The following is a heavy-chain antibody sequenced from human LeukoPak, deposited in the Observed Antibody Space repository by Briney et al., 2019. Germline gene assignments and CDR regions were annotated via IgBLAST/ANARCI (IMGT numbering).Heavy chain of an antibody. Sequence: GASVKVSCKASGYTFTSYGISWVRQAPGQGLEWMGWISAYNGNTNYAQKFQGRVTMTEDTSTDTAYMELSSLRSEDTAVYYCATGLGNWFDPWGQGTLVTVSS. V-gene: IGHV1-18*01. J-gene: IGHJ5*02. CDR3: ATGLGNWFDP. CDR2: ISAYNGNT. CDR1: GYTFTSYG. D-gene: IGHD3/OR15-3a*01.